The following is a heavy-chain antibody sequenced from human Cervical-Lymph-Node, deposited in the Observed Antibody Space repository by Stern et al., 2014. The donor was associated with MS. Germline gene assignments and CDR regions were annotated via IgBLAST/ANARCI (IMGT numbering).Heavy chain of an antibody. V-gene: IGHV2-5*02. D-gene: IGHD4-17*01. CDR1: GFSLSTSGVG. J-gene: IGHJ6*02. CDR3: AHTTVTFDEAYGLDV. Sequence: QVTLKESGPTLVKPTQTLTLTCTFSGFSLSTSGVGVGWIRQPPGKALEWLAVVYGDEDEPYSPSLESRLTITKDTAKNQVVLTMANMDPVDTATYFCAHTTVTFDEAYGLDVWGPGTTVTVSS. CDR2: VYGDEDE.